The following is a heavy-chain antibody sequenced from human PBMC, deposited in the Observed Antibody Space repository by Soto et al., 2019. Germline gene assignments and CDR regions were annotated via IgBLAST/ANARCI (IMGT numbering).Heavy chain of an antibody. Sequence: QVQLVQSGTEVKKPGASVMVSCKTSGYTFTSYGISWVRQAPGQGLEWMGLISPYNGDTIYARKFQGRVIVTADTATSTVYMELRSLRSDDMAVYYWVRDASSGYRGCWDPWGQGTLVTVSS. J-gene: IGHJ5*02. V-gene: IGHV1-18*03. D-gene: IGHD5-18*01. CDR3: VRDASSGYRGCWDP. CDR1: GYTFTSYG. CDR2: ISPYNGDT.